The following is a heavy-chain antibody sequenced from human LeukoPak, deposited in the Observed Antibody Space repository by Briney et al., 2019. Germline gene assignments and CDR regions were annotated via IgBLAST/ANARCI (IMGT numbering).Heavy chain of an antibody. CDR2: ISSNGGST. J-gene: IGHJ5*02. CDR1: GFTFSSYA. Sequence: GRSLRLSCAASGFTFSSYAMHWVRQAPGKGLEYVSAISSNGGSTYYANSVKGRFTISRDNSKNTLYLQMGSLRAEDMAVYYCARGVGAFSNWFDPWVQGTLVTVSS. D-gene: IGHD1-26*01. CDR3: ARGVGAFSNWFDP. V-gene: IGHV3-64*01.